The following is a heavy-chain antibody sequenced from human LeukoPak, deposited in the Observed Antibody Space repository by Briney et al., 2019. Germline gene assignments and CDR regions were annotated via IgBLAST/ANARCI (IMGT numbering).Heavy chain of an antibody. V-gene: IGHV1-2*02. Sequence: ASVKVSCKASGYTFTSYGISWVRQAPGQGLEWMGWINPNSGGTNYAQKFQGRVTMTRDTSISTAYMELSRLRSDDTAVYYCASNDFWSGYLNPPSDAFDIWGQGTMVTVSS. CDR3: ASNDFWSGYLNPPSDAFDI. D-gene: IGHD3-3*01. J-gene: IGHJ3*02. CDR1: GYTFTSYG. CDR2: INPNSGGT.